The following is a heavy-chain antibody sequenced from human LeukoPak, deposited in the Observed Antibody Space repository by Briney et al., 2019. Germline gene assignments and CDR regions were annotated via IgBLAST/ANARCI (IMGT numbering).Heavy chain of an antibody. J-gene: IGHJ5*02. D-gene: IGHD3-9*01. V-gene: IGHV4-59*01. CDR3: ARGRYSAGDNWFDP. CDR1: GGSITSSY. Sequence: PSETLSLTCTVSGGSITSSYWSWIRQSPGKGLEWIGYIHYTGSTNYNPFLKSRVTMLIDTSKNQFSLKLSSVTAADTAVYYCARGRYSAGDNWFDPWGQGTLVTVSS. CDR2: IHYTGST.